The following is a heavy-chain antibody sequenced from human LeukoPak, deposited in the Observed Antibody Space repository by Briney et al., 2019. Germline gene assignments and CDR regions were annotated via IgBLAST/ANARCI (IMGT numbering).Heavy chain of an antibody. CDR2: ISYDGSNK. D-gene: IGHD6-13*01. CDR3: AKPIADAFGFDY. Sequence: PGRSLRLSCAASGFTFSSYGMPWVRQAPGKGLEWVAVISYDGSNKYYADSVKGRFTISRDNSKNTLYLQMNSLRAEDTAVYYCAKPIADAFGFDYWGQGTLVTVSS. V-gene: IGHV3-30*18. CDR1: GFTFSSYG. J-gene: IGHJ4*02.